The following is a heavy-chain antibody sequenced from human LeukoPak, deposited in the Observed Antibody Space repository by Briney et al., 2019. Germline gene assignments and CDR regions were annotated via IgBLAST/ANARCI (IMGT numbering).Heavy chain of an antibody. J-gene: IGHJ4*02. D-gene: IGHD3-10*01. CDR2: IYPGDSDT. CDR1: GYSFTSYW. V-gene: IGHV5-51*01. Sequence: GESLKISCKGSGYSFTSYWIGRMRQMPGKGLEWMGIIYPGDSDTRYSPPFQGQVTISADKSISTAYLQWSSLKASDTAMYYCARSYYYGSGSYFWAHDYWGQGTLVTVSS. CDR3: ARSYYYGSGSYFWAHDY.